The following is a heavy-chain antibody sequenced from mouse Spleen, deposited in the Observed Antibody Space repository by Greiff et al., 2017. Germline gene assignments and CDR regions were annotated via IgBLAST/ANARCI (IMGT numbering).Heavy chain of an antibody. J-gene: IGHJ1*01. Sequence: EVQVVESGPELVKPGASVKISCKASGYSFTDYNMNWVKQSNGKSLEWIGVINPNYGTTSYNQKFKGKATLTVDQSSSTAYMQLNSLTSEDSAVYYCARGPYYYGSSSSWYFEVWGAGTTVTVSS. D-gene: IGHD1-1*01. V-gene: IGHV1-39*01. CDR1: GYSFTDYN. CDR2: INPNYGTT. CDR3: ARGPYYYGSSSSWYFEV.